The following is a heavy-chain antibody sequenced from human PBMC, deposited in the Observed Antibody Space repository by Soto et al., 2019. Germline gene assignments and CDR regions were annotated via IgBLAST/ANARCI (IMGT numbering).Heavy chain of an antibody. J-gene: IGHJ5*01. D-gene: IGHD3-10*01. CDR2: IYYSGST. CDR3: AIQDDYYGSGSRDGWFDS. CDR1: GGSISSGGYY. Sequence: PSETLSLTCTVSGGSISSGGYYWSWIRQHPGKGLEWIGYIYYSGSTYYNPSLKSRVTISVDTSKNQFSLKLSSVTAADTAVYYCAIQDDYYGSGSRDGWFDSWGQGTLVTVSS. V-gene: IGHV4-31*03.